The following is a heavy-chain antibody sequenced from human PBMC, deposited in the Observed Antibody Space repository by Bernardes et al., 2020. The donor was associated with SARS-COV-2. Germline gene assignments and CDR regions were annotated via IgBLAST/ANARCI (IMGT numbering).Heavy chain of an antibody. D-gene: IGHD4-17*01. J-gene: IGHJ2*01. CDR3: AKDFIVGDSLWYFDV. Sequence: GGSLRLSCAGSGFSFSRYAMAWVRQAPGKGLEIVAGVDGSAETIFYANSVRGRFSISKDSSNNIVYLQMDSLTGEDAATYYCAKDFIVGDSLWYFDVWGRGTLVTVSS. CDR2: VDGSAETI. V-gene: IGHV3-23*01. CDR1: GFSFSRYA.